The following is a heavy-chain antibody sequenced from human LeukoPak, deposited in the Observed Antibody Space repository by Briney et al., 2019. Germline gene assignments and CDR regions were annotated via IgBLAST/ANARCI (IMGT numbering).Heavy chain of an antibody. Sequence: GGSLRLSCAASGFTFSDYYMSWIRQAPGKGLEWVLYISSSGSTIYYADSVKGRFTISRDNAKNSLYLQMNSLRAEDAAVYYCASDYYDSSGYYSLDYWGQGTLVTVSS. CDR2: ISSSGSTI. V-gene: IGHV3-11*04. CDR3: ASDYYDSSGYYSLDY. CDR1: GFTFSDYY. D-gene: IGHD3-22*01. J-gene: IGHJ4*02.